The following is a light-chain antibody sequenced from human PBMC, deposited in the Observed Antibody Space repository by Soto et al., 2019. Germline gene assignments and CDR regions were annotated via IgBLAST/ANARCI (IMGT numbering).Light chain of an antibody. CDR3: QQVKTYPLT. V-gene: IGKV1-9*01. CDR1: QDISSH. J-gene: IGKJ4*01. Sequence: DIQLTQSPSFLSASVGDRVTISCRASQDISSHLAWYQQKPGKAPKLLIYAASTLQSGVPSGFGGSGSGTEFTLTITSLQPEDFATYYCQQVKTYPLTFGGGTKVEIK. CDR2: AAS.